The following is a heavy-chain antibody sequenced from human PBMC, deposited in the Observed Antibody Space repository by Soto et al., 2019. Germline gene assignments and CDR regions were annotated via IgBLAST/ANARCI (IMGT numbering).Heavy chain of an antibody. Sequence: SEILSLTCAVYGGSFSGYYWSWIRQPPGKGLEWIGEINHSGSTNYNPSLKSRVTISVDTSKNQFSLKLSSVTAADTAVYYCARSLTVTNAYNWFDPGGQGTLVTVSS. J-gene: IGHJ5*02. CDR3: ARSLTVTNAYNWFDP. CDR2: INHSGST. D-gene: IGHD4-17*01. CDR1: GGSFSGYY. V-gene: IGHV4-34*01.